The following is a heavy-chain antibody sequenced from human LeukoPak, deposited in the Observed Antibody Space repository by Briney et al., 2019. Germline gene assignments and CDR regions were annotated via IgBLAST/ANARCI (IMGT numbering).Heavy chain of an antibody. V-gene: IGHV3-48*01. CDR3: ASHPRYYYDSSGDY. D-gene: IGHD3-22*01. Sequence: GSLRLSCAASGFTFSSCSMNWVRQAPGEGLEGVSYISSSSSTIFYADSVKGRFTISRDNAKNSLYLQMNSLRAEETAVYYCASHPRYYYDSSGDYWGQGTLVTVSS. J-gene: IGHJ4*02. CDR1: GFTFSSCS. CDR2: ISSSSSTI.